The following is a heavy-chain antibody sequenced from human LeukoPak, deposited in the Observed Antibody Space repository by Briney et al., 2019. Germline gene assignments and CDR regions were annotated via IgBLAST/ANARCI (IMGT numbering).Heavy chain of an antibody. Sequence: GGSLRLSCAASGFTFSSYSMNWVRQAPGKGLEWVSYISSSSSTIYYADSVKGRFTISRDNAKNSLYLQMNSLRAEDTAVYYCARDANERDYYDSSGYFFFDYWGQGTLVTVSS. CDR2: ISSSSSTI. V-gene: IGHV3-48*01. CDR1: GFTFSSYS. CDR3: ARDANERDYYDSSGYFFFDY. D-gene: IGHD3-22*01. J-gene: IGHJ4*02.